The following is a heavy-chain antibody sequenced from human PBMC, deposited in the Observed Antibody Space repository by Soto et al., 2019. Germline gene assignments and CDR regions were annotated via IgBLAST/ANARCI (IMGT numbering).Heavy chain of an antibody. D-gene: IGHD3-3*01. V-gene: IGHV1-69*01. CDR2: IIPIFGTA. CDR3: ARVRRGTIFGDVRHYYGMDV. J-gene: IGHJ6*02. Sequence: QVQLVQSGAAVKKPGSSVKVSCKASGGTFSSYAISWVRQAPGQGLDWMGGIIPIFGTANYAQKCLGRFTITADESTSTAYMELSSLRCEDTAVYYCARVRRGTIFGDVRHYYGMDVWGQGTTVTVSS. CDR1: GGTFSSYA.